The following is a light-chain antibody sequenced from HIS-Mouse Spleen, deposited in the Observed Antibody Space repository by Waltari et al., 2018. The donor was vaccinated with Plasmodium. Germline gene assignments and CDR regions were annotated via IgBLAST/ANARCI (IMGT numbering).Light chain of an antibody. J-gene: IGKJ3*01. V-gene: IGKV3-15*01. CDR3: QQYNNWSFT. Sequence: EIVMTQSPATLSVSPGERATLSCRASQSVSSNLAWYQQKPVQAPRLLIYGASTSDTGIPARFSGSGSGTEFTLTISSLQSEDFAVYYCQQYNNWSFTFGPGTKVDIK. CDR2: GAS. CDR1: QSVSSN.